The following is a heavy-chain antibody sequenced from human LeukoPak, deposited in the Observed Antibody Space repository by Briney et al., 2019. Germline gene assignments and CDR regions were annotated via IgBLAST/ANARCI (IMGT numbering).Heavy chain of an antibody. CDR3: ANRGYSEFYFDY. V-gene: IGHV3-23*01. CDR2: INDSGGST. J-gene: IGHJ4*02. Sequence: GGSLRLSCAASGFTFSGYAMSWVRRAPGKGLEWVSGINDSGGSTYYADSVKGRFTISRDNSKNTLYLQMNSLRAEDTAIYYCANRGYSEFYFDYWGQGTLVTVSS. CDR1: GFTFSGYA. D-gene: IGHD5-18*01.